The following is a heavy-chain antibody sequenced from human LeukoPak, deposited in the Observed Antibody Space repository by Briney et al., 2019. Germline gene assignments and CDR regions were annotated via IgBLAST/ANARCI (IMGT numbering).Heavy chain of an antibody. Sequence: GESLKISCRGSGYSSTSYWIGWVRQMPGKGLEWMGIIYPGDSDTRYSPSFQGQVTISADKSISTAYLQWSSLKASDTAMYYCARSHPQYYWLPELAYWGQGTLVTVSS. V-gene: IGHV5-51*01. D-gene: IGHD3-16*01. CDR1: GYSSTSYW. CDR3: ARSHPQYYWLPELAY. CDR2: IYPGDSDT. J-gene: IGHJ4*02.